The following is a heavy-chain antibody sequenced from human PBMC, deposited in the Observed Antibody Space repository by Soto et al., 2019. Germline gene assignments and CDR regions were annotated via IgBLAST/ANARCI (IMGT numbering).Heavy chain of an antibody. CDR1: GFTFTSSA. CDR2: IVVGSGNT. V-gene: IGHV1-58*01. D-gene: IGHD3-22*01. Sequence: ASVKVSCKASGFTFTSSAVQWARQARRQRLEWIGWIVVGSGNTNYAQKFQERVTITRDMSTSTAYMELSSLRSEDTAVYYCAAGRYYYDSSGYYQDGMDVWGQGTTVTVSS. CDR3: AAGRYYYDSSGYYQDGMDV. J-gene: IGHJ6*02.